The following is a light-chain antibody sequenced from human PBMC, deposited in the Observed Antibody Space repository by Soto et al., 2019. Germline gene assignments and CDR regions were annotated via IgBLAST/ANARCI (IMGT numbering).Light chain of an antibody. CDR3: SSYAGSDNVV. J-gene: IGLJ2*01. Sequence: QSALTQPPSASGSPGQSVTISCTGTSSDVGSYSYVSWYQQHPGKAPKLMIYEVTKRPSGVPDRFSGSKSGNTASLTVSGLHADDEADYYCSSYAGSDNVVFGGGTQLTVL. V-gene: IGLV2-8*01. CDR2: EVT. CDR1: SSDVGSYSY.